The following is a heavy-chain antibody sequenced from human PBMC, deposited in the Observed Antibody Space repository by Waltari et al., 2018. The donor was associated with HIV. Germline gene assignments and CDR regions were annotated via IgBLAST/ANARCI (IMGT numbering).Heavy chain of an antibody. CDR1: GFPFCRYN. CDR2: ISFGIDKI. J-gene: IGHJ5*02. V-gene: IGHV3-21*01. Sequence: QLVESGGGLVKPGESLRLSCAASGFPFCRYNMNWVRQAPGKGLGCVSSISFGIDKIYYADSVKVRFTISRDNAKNSVLLQMDGLRAEDTAVYYCTRLQQQLAEDLWGRGILVTVSS. CDR3: TRLQQQLAEDL. D-gene: IGHD6-13*01.